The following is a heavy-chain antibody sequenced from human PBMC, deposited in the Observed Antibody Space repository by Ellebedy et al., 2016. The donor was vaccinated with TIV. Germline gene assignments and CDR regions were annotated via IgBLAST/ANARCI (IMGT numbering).Heavy chain of an antibody. V-gene: IGHV1-18*04. CDR2: ISAYNGNT. CDR1: GYTFTGYY. D-gene: IGHD4-23*01. Sequence: ASVKVSCXASGYTFTGYYMHWVRQAPGQGLEWMGWISAYNGNTNYAQKLQGRVTMTTDTSTSTAYMELRSLRSDDTAVYYCATQVNTVAHFDYWGQGTLVTVSS. J-gene: IGHJ4*02. CDR3: ATQVNTVAHFDY.